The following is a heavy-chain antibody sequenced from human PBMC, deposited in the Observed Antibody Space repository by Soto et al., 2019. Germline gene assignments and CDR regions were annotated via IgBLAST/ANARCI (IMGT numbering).Heavy chain of an antibody. CDR3: AKGPHSSGWHYFDY. Sequence: PVGSLRLSCAASGITFSNYAMSWVRQAPGKGLEWVSTVSGGNTYYADSVKGRFTISRDNSENTLYLQMISLRAEDMAIYYCAKGPHSSGWHYFDYWGQGTLVTVSS. V-gene: IGHV3-23*01. CDR1: GITFSNYA. D-gene: IGHD6-19*01. J-gene: IGHJ4*02. CDR2: VSGGNT.